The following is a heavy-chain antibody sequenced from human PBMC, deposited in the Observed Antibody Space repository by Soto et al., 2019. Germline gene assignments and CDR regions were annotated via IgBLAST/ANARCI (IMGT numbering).Heavy chain of an antibody. V-gene: IGHV3-23*01. CDR3: AKDWPDRSGYYHDPFTWFDP. CDR2: ISGSGGST. Sequence: PGGSLRLSCAASGFTFSSCAMSWVRQAPWKGLEWVSAISGSGGSTYYADSVKGRFTISRDNSKNTLYLQMNSLRAEDTAVYYCAKDWPDRSGYYHDPFTWFDPWGQGTLVTVSS. D-gene: IGHD3-22*01. J-gene: IGHJ5*02. CDR1: GFTFSSCA.